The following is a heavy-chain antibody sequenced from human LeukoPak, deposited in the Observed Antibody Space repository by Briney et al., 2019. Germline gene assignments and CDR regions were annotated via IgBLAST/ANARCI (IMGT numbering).Heavy chain of an antibody. D-gene: IGHD4-11*01. CDR3: ARDLEEAAVTAGDAFTI. CDR1: VGSISSYY. V-gene: IGHV4-4*07. Sequence: PSETLSDTRAVSVGSISSYYWGLIRQPAGKGLEWIGRIYTSGSTNYNPSLKSRVTISVDKTKNQFSLNLSTVTAADTAVYYCARDLEEAAVTAGDAFTIWGEARTVTVSS. J-gene: IGHJ3*02. CDR2: IYTSGST.